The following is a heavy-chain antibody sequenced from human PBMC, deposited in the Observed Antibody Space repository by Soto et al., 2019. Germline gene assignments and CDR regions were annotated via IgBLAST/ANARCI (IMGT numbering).Heavy chain of an antibody. D-gene: IGHD6-19*01. CDR2: IYWNDDK. CDR1: GFSLRTSGVG. V-gene: IGHV2-5*01. Sequence: VSGPTLVNPTQTLTLTCTFSGFSLRTSGVGVGWIRQPPGKALEWLALIYWNDDKRYSPSLKSRLTITKDTSKNQVVLTMTNMDPVDTATYYCAHRRGFGAVAGSWPSWFDPWGQGTLVTVSS. J-gene: IGHJ5*02. CDR3: AHRRGFGAVAGSWPSWFDP.